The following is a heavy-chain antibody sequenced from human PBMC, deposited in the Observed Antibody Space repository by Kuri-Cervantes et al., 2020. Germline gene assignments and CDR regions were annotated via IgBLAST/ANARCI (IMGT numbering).Heavy chain of an antibody. CDR3: ARRQRLKSGPYYFDY. CDR2: IYYSGST. CDR1: GGSFSSYY. J-gene: IGHJ4*02. D-gene: IGHD4-11*01. Sequence: GSLRLSCAVYGGSFSSYYWGWIRQPPGKGLEWIGSIYYSGSTYYNPSLKSRVTISVDTSKNQFSLKLSSVTAADTAVYYCARRQRLKSGPYYFDYWGQGTLVTVSS. V-gene: IGHV4-39*01.